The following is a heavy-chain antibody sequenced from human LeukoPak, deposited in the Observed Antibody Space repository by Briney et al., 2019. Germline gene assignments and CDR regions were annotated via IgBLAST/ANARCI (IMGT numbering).Heavy chain of an antibody. J-gene: IGHJ3*02. CDR3: AGGDSLYYSDGSGPFDI. V-gene: IGHV1-2*02. CDR1: GYTFSGYY. Sequence: ASVKVSCKASGYTFSGYYIHWVRQAPGQGLEWMGWINPNSGGTNYAQKFQGRVTMTGDTSITTASMELRRLRSDDTAEYYCAGGDSLYYSDGSGPFDIWGQGTMVTVSS. D-gene: IGHD3-22*01. CDR2: INPNSGGT.